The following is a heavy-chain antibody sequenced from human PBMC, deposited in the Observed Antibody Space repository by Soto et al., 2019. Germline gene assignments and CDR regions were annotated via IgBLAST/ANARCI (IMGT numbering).Heavy chain of an antibody. V-gene: IGHV4-34*01. J-gene: IGHJ5*02. CDR1: GGSFSGYY. D-gene: IGHD6-6*01. CDR3: ASHGSASWRGWFDP. Sequence: QVQLQQWGAGLLKPSETLSLTCAVYGGSFSGYYWSWIRQHPGKGLEWIGYIYYSGSTYYNPSLKSRVTISVDTSKNQFSLKLSSVTAADTAVYYCASHGSASWRGWFDPWGQGTLVTVSS. CDR2: IYYSGST.